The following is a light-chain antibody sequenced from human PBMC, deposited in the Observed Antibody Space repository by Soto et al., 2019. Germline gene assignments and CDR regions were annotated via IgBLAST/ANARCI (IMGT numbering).Light chain of an antibody. J-gene: IGKJ5*01. CDR3: QQSYSALSIT. V-gene: IGKV1-39*01. CDR2: SSS. Sequence: DIQMTQSPSSLSASVGDRVTITCRASESIARHLNWYQQEPGKAPKLLIYSSSSLQNWVPSRSXGGGSGTDFSLIISNLQPEDFATYYCQQSYSALSITFGQGTRLEMK. CDR1: ESIARH.